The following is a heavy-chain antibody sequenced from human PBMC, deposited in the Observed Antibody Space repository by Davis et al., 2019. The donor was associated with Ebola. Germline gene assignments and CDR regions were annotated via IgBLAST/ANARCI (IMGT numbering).Heavy chain of an antibody. CDR1: GFTFSDYY. CDR3: ARVYATVNDYYGMDV. Sequence: GESLKISCAASGFTFSDYYMSWIRQAPGKGLEWVSYISSSGSTIYYADSVKGRFTISRDNAKNSLYLQMNSLRAEDTAVYYCARVYATVNDYYGMDVWGQGTTVTVSS. D-gene: IGHD4-17*01. CDR2: ISSSGSTI. J-gene: IGHJ6*02. V-gene: IGHV3-11*01.